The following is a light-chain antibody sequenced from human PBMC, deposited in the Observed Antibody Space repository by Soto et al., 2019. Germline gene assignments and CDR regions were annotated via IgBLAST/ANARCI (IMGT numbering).Light chain of an antibody. CDR1: QGINTY. J-gene: IGKJ4*01. CDR3: QQFSTYSS. CDR2: DAS. V-gene: IGKV1-9*01. Sequence: DIQFTKCPSFLSASVGDRVTITCAASQGINTYLARYQLYLGLAPKLLIYDASKLHSGVPSRFSGSGSGTEFTLTIGSLQPEDFAIYFCQQFSTYSSFGGGTKVDIK.